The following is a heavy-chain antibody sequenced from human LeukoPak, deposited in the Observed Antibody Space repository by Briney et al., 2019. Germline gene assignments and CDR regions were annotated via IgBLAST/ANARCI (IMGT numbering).Heavy chain of an antibody. D-gene: IGHD2-2*01. CDR1: GGSISGYY. V-gene: IGHV4-4*07. CDR2: IYTSGST. Sequence: PSETLSLTCTVSGGSISGYYWSWIRQPAGKGLEWIGRIYTSGSTTYNPSLKSRVTMSVDTSRNQFSLKLSPVTAADTAVYYCARATSWYVSCFDPWGQGTLVTVSS. J-gene: IGHJ5*02. CDR3: ARATSWYVSCFDP.